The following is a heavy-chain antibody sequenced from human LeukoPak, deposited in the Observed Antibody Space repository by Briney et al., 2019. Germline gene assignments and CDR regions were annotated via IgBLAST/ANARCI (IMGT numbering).Heavy chain of an antibody. Sequence: SETLSLTCSVCGAPLTPYYWNWIRQPPGKGLEWIGRYASGSTTHNPSLKSQFTMSIDTSKNQISLKLTSVTAADTAVYYCATGDHSFDNWGQGTLVTVTP. CDR1: GAPLTPYY. V-gene: IGHV4-4*07. J-gene: IGHJ4*02. CDR2: YASGST. CDR3: ATGDHSFDN. D-gene: IGHD7-27*01.